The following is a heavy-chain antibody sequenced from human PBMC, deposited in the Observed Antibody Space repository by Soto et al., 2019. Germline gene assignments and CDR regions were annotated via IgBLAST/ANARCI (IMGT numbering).Heavy chain of an antibody. CDR3: ATSTGTSFPNHAFDI. J-gene: IGHJ3*02. CDR2: IWYDGSDK. CDR1: GFTFSSYG. D-gene: IGHD4-4*01. V-gene: IGHV3-33*01. Sequence: QVQLVESGGGVVQPGRSLRLSCAASGFTFSSYGMYWVRQAPGKGLEWVAFIWYDGSDKYYADSVKGRFIISRDNSKNTLYLQMNSLRAEDTAVYYCATSTGTSFPNHAFDIWGQGTMVTVSS.